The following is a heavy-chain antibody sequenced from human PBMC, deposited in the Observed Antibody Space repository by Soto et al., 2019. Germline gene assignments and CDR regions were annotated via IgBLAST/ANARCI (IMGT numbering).Heavy chain of an antibody. V-gene: IGHV4-39*01. CDR3: ARHWYSSYNYFDY. Sequence: ASETLSLTCTVSGGSISSSSYYWGWIRQPPGKGLEWIGSIYYSGSTYYNPSLKSRVTISVDTSKNQFSLKLSSVTAADTAVYYCARHWYSSYNYFDYWGQGTLVTVSS. CDR1: GGSISSSSYY. CDR2: IYYSGST. D-gene: IGHD6-13*01. J-gene: IGHJ4*02.